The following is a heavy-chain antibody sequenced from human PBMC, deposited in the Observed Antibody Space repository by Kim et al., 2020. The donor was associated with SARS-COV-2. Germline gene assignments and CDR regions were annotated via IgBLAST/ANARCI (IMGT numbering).Heavy chain of an antibody. CDR3: ARDPGYCGGDCYSGAFHI. V-gene: IGHV1-3*01. CDR2: INAGNGNT. Sequence: ASVKVSCKASGYTFTSYAMHWVRQAPGQRLEWMGWINAGNGNTKYSQKFQGRVTITRDTSASTAYMELCSLRSEDTAVYYCARDPGYCGGDCYSGAFHIWGQGTMVTVSS. J-gene: IGHJ3*02. D-gene: IGHD2-21*02. CDR1: GYTFTSYA.